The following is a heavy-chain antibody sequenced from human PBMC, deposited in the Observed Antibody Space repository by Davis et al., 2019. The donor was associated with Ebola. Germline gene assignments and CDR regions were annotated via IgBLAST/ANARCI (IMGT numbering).Heavy chain of an antibody. V-gene: IGHV3-74*01. D-gene: IGHD4-11*01. J-gene: IGHJ4*02. Sequence: GESLKISCAASGFTFSSTLMHWVRQALGKGLEWVSAIDDDGSSRSYADSVKGRFTISRDNAKNMLYLQMNSLRAEDTAIYYCAKDRGMTTVTTRHYFDYWGQGTLVTVSS. CDR1: GFTFSSTL. CDR3: AKDRGMTTVTTRHYFDY. CDR2: IDDDGSSR.